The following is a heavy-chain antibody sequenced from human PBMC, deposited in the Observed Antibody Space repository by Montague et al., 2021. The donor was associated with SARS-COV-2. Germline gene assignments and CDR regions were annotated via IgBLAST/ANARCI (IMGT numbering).Heavy chain of an antibody. CDR3: AGLVLPAFGSGAIDY. Sequence: SETLSLTCTVAGDSIRSSSYYWGWIRQPPGRGLEWIGSIYYDGSTYYNPSCKSRVTISVDTSKTQFSLKLSTATAADTAVYSCAGLVLPAFGSGAIDYWGQGTLVTVSS. J-gene: IGHJ4*02. V-gene: IGHV4-39*01. CDR1: GDSIRSSSYY. CDR2: IYYDGST. D-gene: IGHD6-19*01.